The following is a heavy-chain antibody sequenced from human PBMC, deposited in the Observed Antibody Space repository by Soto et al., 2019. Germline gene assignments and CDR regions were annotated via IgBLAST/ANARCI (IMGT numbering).Heavy chain of an antibody. D-gene: IGHD1-20*01. CDR2: IIPIFGTA. Sequence: QVQLVQSGAEVKKPGSSVKVSCKASGGTFSSYAISWVRQAPGQGLEWMGGIIPIFGTANYAQKFQGRVTITADKYTSTAYMELSSLRSEDTAVYYFASLGVHNWNDGGYWGQGTLVTVSS. CDR3: ASLGVHNWNDGGY. J-gene: IGHJ4*02. CDR1: GGTFSSYA. V-gene: IGHV1-69*06.